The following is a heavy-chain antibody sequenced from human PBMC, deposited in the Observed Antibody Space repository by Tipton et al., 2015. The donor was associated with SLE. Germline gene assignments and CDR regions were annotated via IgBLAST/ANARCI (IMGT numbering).Heavy chain of an antibody. Sequence: QSGPEVKKPGESLKISCQGSGYKFHAYWIAWVRQMPGKGLEWMGIIYPADSDTRYSPSFQGQVTISADRSISTAYLQWSSLKASDTAIYYCAKGREAYCSGLACHVFEYWGQGTLVTVSS. D-gene: IGHD2-8*02. CDR3: AKGREAYCSGLACHVFEY. J-gene: IGHJ4*02. CDR2: IYPADSDT. V-gene: IGHV5-51*03. CDR1: GYKFHAYW.